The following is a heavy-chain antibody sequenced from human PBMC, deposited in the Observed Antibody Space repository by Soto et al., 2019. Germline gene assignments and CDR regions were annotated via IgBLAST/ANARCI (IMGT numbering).Heavy chain of an antibody. CDR3: ARDRAGALYFDY. J-gene: IGHJ4*02. CDR2: IYYSGST. D-gene: IGHD6-13*01. V-gene: IGHV4-31*03. CDR1: GGSISSGGYY. Sequence: QVQLQESSPGLVKPSQTLSLTCTVSGGSISSGGYYWSWIRQHPGKGLEWIGYIYYSGSTYYNPSLKSRVTISVDTSKNQFSLKLSSVTAADTAVYYCARDRAGALYFDYWGQGTLVTVSS.